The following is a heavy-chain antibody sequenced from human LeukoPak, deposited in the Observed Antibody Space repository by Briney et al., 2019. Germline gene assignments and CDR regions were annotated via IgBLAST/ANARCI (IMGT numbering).Heavy chain of an antibody. CDR1: GYTLTELS. CDR3: ARGIITMVRGVSFDY. V-gene: IGHV1-24*01. D-gene: IGHD3-10*01. J-gene: IGHJ4*02. Sequence: GASVKVSCKVSGYTLTELSMHRVRQAPGKGLEWMGGFDPEDGETIYAQKFQGRVTLTEDTSTDTAYTELSSLRSEDTAVYYCARGIITMVRGVSFDYWGQGTLVTVSS. CDR2: FDPEDGET.